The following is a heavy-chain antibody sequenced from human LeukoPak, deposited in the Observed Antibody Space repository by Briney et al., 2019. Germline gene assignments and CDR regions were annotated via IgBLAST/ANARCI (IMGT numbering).Heavy chain of an antibody. V-gene: IGHV4-59*01. J-gene: IGHJ3*02. CDR3: ARATAFFDI. CDR2: IYYSGGA. CDR1: GGSISTYY. Sequence: SETLSLTCTVSGGSISTYYWSWIRQPPGKGLEWIGYIYYSGGANYNPSLKSRVPISVDTSKNQFSLKLTSVTAADTAVYYCARATAFFDIWGQGTMVTVSS.